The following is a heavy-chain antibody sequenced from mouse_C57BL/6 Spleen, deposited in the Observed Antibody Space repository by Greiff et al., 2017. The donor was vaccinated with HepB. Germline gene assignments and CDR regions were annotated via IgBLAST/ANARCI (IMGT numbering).Heavy chain of an antibody. CDR2: IDPSDSYT. Sequence: QVQLQQPGAELVMPGASVKLSCKASGYTFTSYWMHWVKQRPGQGLEWIGEIDPSDSYTNYNQKFKGKSTLTVDKSSSTAYMQLSSLTSEDSAVYYCARGETAQAAWFAYWGQGTLVTVSA. CDR3: ARGETAQAAWFAY. J-gene: IGHJ3*01. CDR1: GYTFTSYW. D-gene: IGHD3-2*02. V-gene: IGHV1-69*01.